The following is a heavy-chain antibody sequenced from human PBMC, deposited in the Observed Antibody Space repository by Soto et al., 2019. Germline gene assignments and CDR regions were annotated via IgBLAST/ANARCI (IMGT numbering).Heavy chain of an antibody. CDR2: ISAYNGNT. D-gene: IGHD3-22*01. V-gene: IGHV1-18*04. Sequence: QVQLVQSGAEVKKPGASVKVSCKASGYTFTSYGISWVRQAPGQGLEWMGWISAYNGNTNYAQKLQGRVTMTTDTSTSTAYMELRSLRSDDTAVYYCARDPRPNYYDSSGSPGWFDPWGQGPLVTVSS. CDR1: GYTFTSYG. CDR3: ARDPRPNYYDSSGSPGWFDP. J-gene: IGHJ5*02.